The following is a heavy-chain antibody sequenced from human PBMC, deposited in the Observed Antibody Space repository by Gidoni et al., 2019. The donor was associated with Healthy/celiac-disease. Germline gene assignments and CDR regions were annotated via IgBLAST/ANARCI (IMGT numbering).Heavy chain of an antibody. V-gene: IGHV3-53*02. CDR3: ATGIVGATDFDY. Sequence: EVQLVETGGGLIQPGVSRRLSCTASGFTVSSNYMSWVRQAPGKGLEWVSVIYSGGSTYYADPVKGRFTISRDNSKNTLYLQMISLRAEDTAVYYCATGIVGATDFDYWGQGTLVTVSS. D-gene: IGHD1-26*01. CDR1: GFTVSSNY. J-gene: IGHJ4*02. CDR2: IYSGGST.